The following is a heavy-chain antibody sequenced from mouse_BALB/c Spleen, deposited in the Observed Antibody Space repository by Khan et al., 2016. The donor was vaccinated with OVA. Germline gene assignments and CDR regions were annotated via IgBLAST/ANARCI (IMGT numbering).Heavy chain of an antibody. V-gene: IGHV3-2*02. Sequence: EVQLVESGPGLVKPSQSLSLTCTVTGYSITSNYAWSWIRQFPGNKLEWMGYISYSGSTNYNPSPKSRISVTRATSENQFFLQLNSVTTEDTATYYCARQNYYGYALDYWGQGTSVTVSS. D-gene: IGHD1-1*01. CDR1: GYSITSNYA. CDR2: ISYSGST. J-gene: IGHJ4*01. CDR3: ARQNYYGYALDY.